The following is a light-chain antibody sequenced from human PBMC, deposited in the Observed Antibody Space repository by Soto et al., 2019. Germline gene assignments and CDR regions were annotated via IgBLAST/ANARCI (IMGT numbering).Light chain of an antibody. Sequence: EIVLTQSPGTLSLSPGERATLSCRASQSVSSSYLACYQQKPGQTPRLLIYGASSRATGIPDRFSGSGSGTDFTLTISRLEPENFAVYYYQQYGFGGTFGTGTKVDIK. V-gene: IGKV3-20*01. J-gene: IGKJ3*01. CDR2: GAS. CDR3: QQYGFGGT. CDR1: QSVSSSY.